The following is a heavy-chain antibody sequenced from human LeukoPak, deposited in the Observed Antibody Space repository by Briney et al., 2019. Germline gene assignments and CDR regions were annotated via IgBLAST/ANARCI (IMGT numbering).Heavy chain of an antibody. CDR3: AKGYSGYYAMYYFDY. CDR1: GFTISGYG. D-gene: IGHD3-22*01. V-gene: IGHV3-23*01. CDR2: ISGSGGST. J-gene: IGHJ4*02. Sequence: GGSLRLSCAASGFTISGYGMSWVRQAPGKGLEWVSAISGSGGSTYSSDSVKGRFTISRDNSRNTLYLQMNSLRVEDTAEYYCAKGYSGYYAMYYFDYWGQGTRVTVSS.